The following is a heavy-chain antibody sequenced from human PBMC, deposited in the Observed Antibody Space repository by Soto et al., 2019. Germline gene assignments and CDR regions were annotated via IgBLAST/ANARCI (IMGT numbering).Heavy chain of an antibody. D-gene: IGHD4-17*01. CDR3: AKEHRKPTVTTLTRSGMDV. Sequence: QVQLVESGGGVVQPGRSLRLSCAASGFTFNSYGMHWVRQAPGKGLEWVALISSDGSDKYYADSGKGRITIPRDNSKXXLXXQTNSLRPEDTAAYYCAKEHRKPTVTTLTRSGMDVWGQGTTVTVSS. CDR2: ISSDGSDK. V-gene: IGHV3-30*18. J-gene: IGHJ6*02. CDR1: GFTFNSYG.